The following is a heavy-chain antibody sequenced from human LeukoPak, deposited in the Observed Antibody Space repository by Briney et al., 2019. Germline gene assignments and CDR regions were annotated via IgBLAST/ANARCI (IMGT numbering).Heavy chain of an antibody. CDR1: GGSISSSSYY. D-gene: IGHD4-23*01. CDR3: ARGPYYGGNSSAFDI. V-gene: IGHV4-39*07. CDR2: IYYSGST. J-gene: IGHJ3*02. Sequence: SETLSLTCTVSGGSISSSSYYWGWIRQPPGKGLEWIGSIYYSGSTYYNPSLKSRVTISVDTSKNQFSLKLSSVTAADTAVYYCARGPYYGGNSSAFDIWGQGTMVTVSS.